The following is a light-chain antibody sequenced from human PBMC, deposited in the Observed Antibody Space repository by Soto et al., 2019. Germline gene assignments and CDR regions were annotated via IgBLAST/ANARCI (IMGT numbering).Light chain of an antibody. CDR3: RSYDGTSTYANYF. Sequence: QSVLTQPASVSGSPGQSITISCTGTSSGFGSYNLVSWYQQHPGKAPILLVYDGNKRPSGVSNRFSGSKSGNTASLTISGIQADDEAYYYCRSYDGTSTYANYFFATATKV. CDR2: DGN. J-gene: IGLJ1*01. V-gene: IGLV2-23*01. CDR1: SSGFGSYNL.